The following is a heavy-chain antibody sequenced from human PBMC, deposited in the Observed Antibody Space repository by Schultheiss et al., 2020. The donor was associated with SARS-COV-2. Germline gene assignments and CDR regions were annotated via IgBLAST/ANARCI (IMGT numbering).Heavy chain of an antibody. CDR3: ARKYPVVGLEWSR. Sequence: SETLSLTCGVSGGSISSSNWWSWVRQPPGKGLEWIGDISYSGSTNYNPSLKSRVTISVDTSKNQFSLKLSSVTAADTAVYYCARKYPVVGLEWSRWGQGTLVTVSS. V-gene: IGHV4-4*02. D-gene: IGHD3-3*01. J-gene: IGHJ4*02. CDR2: ISYSGST. CDR1: GGSISSSNW.